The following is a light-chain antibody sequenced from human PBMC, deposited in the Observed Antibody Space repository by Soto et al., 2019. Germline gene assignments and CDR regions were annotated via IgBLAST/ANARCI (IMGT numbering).Light chain of an antibody. CDR3: ATWDDSLNGPV. J-gene: IGLJ3*02. V-gene: IGLV1-44*01. CDR2: SNT. Sequence: QSVLTQPPSASGTPGQRVTISCSGSYSNIGSNTVNWYHQFPGTAPKLLIYSNTHRPSRVPDRFSGSKSGTSASLAISGLQSEDEADYYCATWDDSLNGPVFGGGTKLTVL. CDR1: YSNIGSNT.